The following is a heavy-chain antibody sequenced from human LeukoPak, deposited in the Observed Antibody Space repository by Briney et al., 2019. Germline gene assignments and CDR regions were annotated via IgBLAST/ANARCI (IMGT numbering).Heavy chain of an antibody. CDR1: GYTFTNYG. D-gene: IGHD4/OR15-4a*01. V-gene: IGHV1-18*01. CDR2: ISAYNGNT. CDR3: ARKGASYPEDY. Sequence: ASVKVSCKASGYTFTNYGITWVRQAPGQGLEWMGWISAYNGNTNYAQTLQGRLTMTTDTSTSTAYMELRSLRSDDTAVYYCARKGASYPEDYWGQGTLVTVSS. J-gene: IGHJ4*02.